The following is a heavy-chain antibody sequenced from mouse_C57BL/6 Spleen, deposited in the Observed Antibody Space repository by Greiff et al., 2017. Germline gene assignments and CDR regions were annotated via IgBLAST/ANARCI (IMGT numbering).Heavy chain of an antibody. CDR2: IYPGSGST. Sequence: QVQLQQPGAELVKPGASVKMSCKASGYTFTSYWITWVKQRPGQGLEWIGDIYPGSGSTNYNEKFKSKATLPVDTSSSTAYMQLSSLTSEDSAVYYCARKRGITTVVANWYFDVWGTGTTVTVSS. V-gene: IGHV1-55*01. CDR3: ARKRGITTVVANWYFDV. CDR1: GYTFTSYW. J-gene: IGHJ1*03. D-gene: IGHD1-1*01.